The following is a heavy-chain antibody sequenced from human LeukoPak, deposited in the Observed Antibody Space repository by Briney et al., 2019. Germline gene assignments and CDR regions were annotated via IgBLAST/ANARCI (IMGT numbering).Heavy chain of an antibody. J-gene: IGHJ3*02. CDR3: ARIAAAFLYDAFDI. V-gene: IGHV1-2*02. CDR2: INPNSGGT. Sequence: ASVKVSCKASGYTFTGHYMHWVRQAPGQGLEWMGWINPNSGGTNYAQKFQGRVTMTRDTPISTAYMELSRLRSDDTAVYYCARIAAAFLYDAFDIWGQGTMVTVSS. CDR1: GYTFTGHY. D-gene: IGHD6-13*01.